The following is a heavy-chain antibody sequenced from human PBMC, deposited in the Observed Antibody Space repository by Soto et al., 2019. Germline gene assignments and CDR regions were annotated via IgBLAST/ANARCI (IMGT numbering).Heavy chain of an antibody. V-gene: IGHV3-33*01. CDR1: GFTFSSYG. J-gene: IGHJ4*02. D-gene: IGHD2-15*01. Sequence: QVQLVESGGGVVQPGRSLRLSCAASGFTFSSYGMHWVRQAPGKGLEWVAVIWYDGSKKYYADSLKGRFTISRDNSKNTLYLQMNSLRAEDTAVYYCARERRVVAATWYDYWGQGTLVTVSS. CDR2: IWYDGSKK. CDR3: ARERRVVAATWYDY.